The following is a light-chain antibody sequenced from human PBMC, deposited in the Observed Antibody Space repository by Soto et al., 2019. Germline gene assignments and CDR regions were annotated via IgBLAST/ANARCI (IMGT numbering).Light chain of an antibody. CDR3: QQCGSSPWT. Sequence: PGERATVSCRASQSVGGSSLAWYQQRPGQAPRLPIYDTSKRATGIPDRFSGGGSGTDFTLTISRLEPEDFAVYYCQQCGSSPWTFGQGTKVDIK. CDR2: DTS. CDR1: QSVGGSS. J-gene: IGKJ1*01. V-gene: IGKV3-20*01.